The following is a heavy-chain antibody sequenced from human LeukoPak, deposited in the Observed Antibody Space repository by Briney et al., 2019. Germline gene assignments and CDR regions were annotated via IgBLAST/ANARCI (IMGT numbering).Heavy chain of an antibody. CDR2: ISGSGDST. D-gene: IGHD1-14*01. J-gene: IGHJ4*02. CDR3: AKGHSAHGTGFDC. CDR1: GLTFTNYG. V-gene: IGHV3-23*01. Sequence: GGSLRLSCAASGLTFTNYGMSWVRQAPGKGLEWVSGISGSGDSTYYADPVKGRFTISRDNSKNALYLQMNSLRAEDTAVYYCAKGHSAHGTGFDCWGQGTLVAVSS.